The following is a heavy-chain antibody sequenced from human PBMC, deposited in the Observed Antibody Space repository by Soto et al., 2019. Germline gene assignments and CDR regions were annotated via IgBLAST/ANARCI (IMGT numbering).Heavy chain of an antibody. CDR3: SIFIGTGAAPDAFYI. Sequence: PGEALKISSKGSGYSSTSYRNGWVRQMPGKGLEWMGIIYPGDSDTRYSPSFQGQVTISADKSISTAYLQWSSLKASDTAMYYCSIFIGTGAAPDAFYICGQGTMVTVSS. CDR2: IYPGDSDT. J-gene: IGHJ3*02. D-gene: IGHD3-16*02. CDR1: GYSSTSYR. V-gene: IGHV5-51*01.